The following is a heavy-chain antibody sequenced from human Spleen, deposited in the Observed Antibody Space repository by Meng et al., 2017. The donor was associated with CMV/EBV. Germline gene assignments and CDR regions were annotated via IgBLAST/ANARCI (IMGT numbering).Heavy chain of an antibody. CDR1: GYTFTSYY. J-gene: IGHJ1*01. V-gene: IGHV1-46*01. CDR2: INPSGGST. CDR3: ARGCTGGGGDCQGAEYFQH. Sequence: ASVKVSCKASGYTFTSYYMHWVRQAPGQGLEWLGIINPSGGSTSYAQKFQGRVTMTRDTPTSTVYMELSSLRSEDTAVYYCARGCTGGGGDCQGAEYFQHWGQGTLVTVSS. D-gene: IGHD2-21*01.